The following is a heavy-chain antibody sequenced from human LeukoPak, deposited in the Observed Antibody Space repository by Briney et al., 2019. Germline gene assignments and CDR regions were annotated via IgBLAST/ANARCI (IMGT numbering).Heavy chain of an antibody. CDR2: INHSGIT. J-gene: IGHJ5*02. CDR1: GGSFSGYY. CDR3: ARAVIVVAAATQRNWFDP. V-gene: IGHV4-34*01. Sequence: SETLSLTCAVYGGSFSGYYWSWIRHPPGKGLEWIGEINHSGITDYNPSLRSRVTISVDTSKNQFSLKLSSVTVADTAIYYCARAVIVVAAATQRNWFDPWGQGTLVTVSS. D-gene: IGHD2-15*01.